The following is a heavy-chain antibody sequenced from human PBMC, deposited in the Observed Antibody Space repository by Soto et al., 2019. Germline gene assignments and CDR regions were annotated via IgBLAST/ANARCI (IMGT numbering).Heavy chain of an antibody. CDR2: IYYSGST. CDR1: GGSVSSGSYY. D-gene: IGHD2-2*01. V-gene: IGHV4-61*01. J-gene: IGHJ3*02. Sequence: LSLTCTVSGGSVSSGSYYWSWIRQPPGKGLEWIGYIYYSGSTNYNPSLKSRVTISVDTSKNQFSLKLSSVTAADTAVYYCARDLADIVVVPAALGAFDIWGQGTMVTVSS. CDR3: ARDLADIVVVPAALGAFDI.